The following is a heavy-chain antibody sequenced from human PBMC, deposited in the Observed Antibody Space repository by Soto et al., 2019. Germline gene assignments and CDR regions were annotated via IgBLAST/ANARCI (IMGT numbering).Heavy chain of an antibody. CDR3: ARILRYFDWTAFDP. Sequence: GASVKVSCKASGYTFTGYYMHWVRQAPGQGLGWMGWINPNSGGTNYAQKFQGRVTMTRDTSISTAYMELSRLRSDDTAVYYCARILRYFDWTAFDPWGQGTLVTVS. V-gene: IGHV1-2*02. CDR1: GYTFTGYY. CDR2: INPNSGGT. D-gene: IGHD3-9*01. J-gene: IGHJ5*02.